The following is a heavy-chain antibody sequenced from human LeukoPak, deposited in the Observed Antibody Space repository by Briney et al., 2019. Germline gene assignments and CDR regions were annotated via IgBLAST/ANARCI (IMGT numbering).Heavy chain of an antibody. CDR2: IKQDGSEK. CDR3: ARDPEGAITPEN. V-gene: IGHV3-7*01. D-gene: IGHD1-26*01. J-gene: IGHJ4*02. Sequence: PGGSLRLSCAASGFTFSSYWMSWVRQAPGKGLEWVATIKQDGSEKYYVGSVKGRFTISRDNAKNSLYLQMNSLRAEDTAVYYCARDPEGAITPENWGQGTLVTVSS. CDR1: GFTFSSYW.